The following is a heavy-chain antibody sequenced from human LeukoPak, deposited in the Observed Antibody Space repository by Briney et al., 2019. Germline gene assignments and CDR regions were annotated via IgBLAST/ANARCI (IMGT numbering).Heavy chain of an antibody. J-gene: IGHJ4*02. Sequence: SETLSLTCTVSGDSMSSSGYYWGWIRQPPGKGLEWIGNIYYSGSTYYSPSLKSRVTMSVDPSKNHFSLKLSSVTAADTAVYYCARLLLGSTKADFWGQGTLVTVSS. V-gene: IGHV4-39*02. CDR3: ARLLLGSTKADF. CDR1: GDSMSSSGYY. D-gene: IGHD1-26*01. CDR2: IYYSGST.